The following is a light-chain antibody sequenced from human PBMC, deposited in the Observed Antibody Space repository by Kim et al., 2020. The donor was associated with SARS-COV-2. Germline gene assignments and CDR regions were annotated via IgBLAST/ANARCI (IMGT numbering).Light chain of an antibody. V-gene: IGKV3-20*01. CDR1: QSVTSNY. Sequence: DIVLTQSPGTLSLSPGERATLSCRASQSVTSNYLAWYQQKPGQSPRLLMYDASSRAIGIPDRFSGSGSGTDFTLTIDRLEPEDFAVYYCQQYGNSPWTFGQGTKVDIK. CDR3: QQYGNSPWT. CDR2: DAS. J-gene: IGKJ1*01.